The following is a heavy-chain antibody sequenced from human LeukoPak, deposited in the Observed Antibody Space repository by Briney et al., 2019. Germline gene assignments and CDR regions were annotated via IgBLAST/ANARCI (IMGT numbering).Heavy chain of an antibody. CDR2: IIPISGTT. V-gene: IGHV1-69*13. CDR1: GGTFTSCA. J-gene: IGHJ5*02. Sequence: ASVKVSCKTSGGTFTSCAITWVLQAPGQGLEWMGKIIPISGTTNYAQKFQGRVTFTADESTSTAYMELSSLRSEDTALYYCARKLRLGGNWFDPWGQGTLVTVSS. D-gene: IGHD1-26*01. CDR3: ARKLRLGGNWFDP.